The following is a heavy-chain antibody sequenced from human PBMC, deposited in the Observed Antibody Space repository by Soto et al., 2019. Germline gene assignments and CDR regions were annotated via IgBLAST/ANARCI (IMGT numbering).Heavy chain of an antibody. CDR2: IYYVGST. V-gene: IGHV4-59*12. CDR3: ARSVFP. J-gene: IGHJ5*02. Sequence: PSETLSLTCTVSGGSFSPNYWNWIRQHPGKGLEWVGYIYYVGSTSYNPSLKSRVTISLDTSKNQFSLKLSSVTAADTAVYYCARSVFPWGQGTLVTVSS. CDR1: GGSFSPNY.